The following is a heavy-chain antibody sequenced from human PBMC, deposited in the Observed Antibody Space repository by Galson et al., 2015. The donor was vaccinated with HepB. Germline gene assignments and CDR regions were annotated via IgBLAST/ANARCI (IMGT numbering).Heavy chain of an antibody. V-gene: IGHV1-18*01. CDR3: ARDLSDFGEQDVRTHGFDI. CDR2: ISAYNGNR. Sequence: SVKVSCKASGYIFTRYGISWVRQAPGQGLEWMGWISAYNGNRNYAQKFQGRVTMTTDTSTSTVHMELRNLRSDDTAVYYCARDLSDFGEQDVRTHGFDIWGQGTMVTVSS. D-gene: IGHD3-10*01. CDR1: GYIFTRYG. J-gene: IGHJ3*02.